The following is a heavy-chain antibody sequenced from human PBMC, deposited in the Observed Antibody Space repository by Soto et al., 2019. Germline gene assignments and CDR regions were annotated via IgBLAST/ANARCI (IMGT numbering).Heavy chain of an antibody. J-gene: IGHJ1*01. CDR1: GYTFTSYG. Sequence: ASVKVSCKASGYTFTSYGISWVRQAPGQGLEWMGWISAYNGNTNYAQKLQDRVTMTTDTSTSTAYMELRSLRSDDTAVYYCARGFVGYYDSSGSNYFQHWGQGTLVTVSS. D-gene: IGHD3-22*01. CDR3: ARGFVGYYDSSGSNYFQH. CDR2: ISAYNGNT. V-gene: IGHV1-18*01.